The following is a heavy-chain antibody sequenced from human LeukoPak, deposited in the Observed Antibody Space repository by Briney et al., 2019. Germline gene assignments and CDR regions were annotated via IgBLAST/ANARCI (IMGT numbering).Heavy chain of an antibody. CDR3: ARSVDGYNYYDAFDI. J-gene: IGHJ3*02. CDR1: GYSFTSYW. V-gene: IGHV5-51*01. Sequence: GESLKISCKGSGYSFTSYWIGWGRQIPGKGLEWMGIIYPGDSDTRYSPSFQGQVIISADKSISTAYLQWSSLKASDTAMYYCARSVDGYNYYDAFDIWGQGTMVTVSS. D-gene: IGHD5-24*01. CDR2: IYPGDSDT.